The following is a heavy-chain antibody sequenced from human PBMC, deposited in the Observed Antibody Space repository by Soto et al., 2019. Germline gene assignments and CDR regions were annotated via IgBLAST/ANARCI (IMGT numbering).Heavy chain of an antibody. CDR1: GGSISSGGYY. V-gene: IGHV4-61*08. D-gene: IGHD3-16*01. CDR2: IYYTGST. J-gene: IGHJ4*02. Sequence: PSETLSLTCTVSGGSISSGGYYWSWIRQPPGKGLEWIGYIYYTGSTNYNPSLKSRVTISVDTSKNQFSLKLSSVTAADTAVYYCARDSTWGIGYFDYWGQGTLVTVSS. CDR3: ARDSTWGIGYFDY.